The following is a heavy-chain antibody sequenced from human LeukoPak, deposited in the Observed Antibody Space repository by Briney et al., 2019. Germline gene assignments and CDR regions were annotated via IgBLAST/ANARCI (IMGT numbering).Heavy chain of an antibody. CDR2: IYYSGNT. D-gene: IGHD3-16*01. V-gene: IGHV4-59*01. Sequence: SETLSLTCTVSGGSISSYYWSWTRQPPGKGLEWIGYIYYSGNTIYNPSLKSRVTISVDTSKNQFSLKLSSVTAADTAVYYCARTYVANSFDIWGQGTMVTVSS. J-gene: IGHJ3*02. CDR3: ARTYVANSFDI. CDR1: GGSISSYY.